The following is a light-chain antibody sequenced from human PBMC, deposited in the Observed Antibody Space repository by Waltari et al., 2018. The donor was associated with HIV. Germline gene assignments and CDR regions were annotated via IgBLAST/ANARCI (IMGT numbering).Light chain of an antibody. Sequence: SYVLTQPPSVSVAQGKTARITCGGNNIGINSVHWFQQKPGQAPVLVIYYESDRPSGIPERFSGSNSGNTATLTISRVEAGDEADYYCQVWDSSSDHVVFGGGTKLTVL. CDR3: QVWDSSSDHVV. J-gene: IGLJ2*01. CDR1: NIGINS. CDR2: YES. V-gene: IGLV3-21*04.